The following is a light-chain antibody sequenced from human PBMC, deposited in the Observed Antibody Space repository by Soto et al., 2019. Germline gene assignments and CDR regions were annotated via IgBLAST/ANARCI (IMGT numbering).Light chain of an antibody. CDR2: AAS. J-gene: IGKJ1*01. Sequence: DIQMTQSPSSLSASVGDRVTITCRASQSISSHLNWYQQKPGKAPKLLIYAASSLQSGVPSRFSGSGSGTDFTLTISSLQPEDFATYYCQQSYLFGQGTKVEIK. CDR3: QQSYL. CDR1: QSISSH. V-gene: IGKV1-39*01.